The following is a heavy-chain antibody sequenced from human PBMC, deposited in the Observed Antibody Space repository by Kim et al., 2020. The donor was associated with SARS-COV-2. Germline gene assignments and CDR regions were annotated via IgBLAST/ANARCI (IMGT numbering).Heavy chain of an antibody. V-gene: IGHV4-39*01. Sequence: SLKSRVTISVDTSKNQFSLKLSSVTAADTAVYYCARRNSSGWSGDDAFDIWGQGTMVTVSS. D-gene: IGHD6-19*01. CDR3: ARRNSSGWSGDDAFDI. J-gene: IGHJ3*02.